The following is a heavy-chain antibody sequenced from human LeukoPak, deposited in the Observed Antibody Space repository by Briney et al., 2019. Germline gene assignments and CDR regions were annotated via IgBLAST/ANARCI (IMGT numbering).Heavy chain of an antibody. CDR2: IYYSGIT. CDR1: GGSVSSGSYY. J-gene: IGHJ4*02. CDR3: AMTSSGLYSAFDY. V-gene: IGHV4-61*01. D-gene: IGHD6-19*01. Sequence: SGTLSLTCTVSGGSVSSGSYYWGWIRPPPGKGLVWIGYIYYSGITNYNPSLKSRVTISVDTSKNQFSLKLSSVTAADTAVYYCAMTSSGLYSAFDYWGQGTLVTVSS.